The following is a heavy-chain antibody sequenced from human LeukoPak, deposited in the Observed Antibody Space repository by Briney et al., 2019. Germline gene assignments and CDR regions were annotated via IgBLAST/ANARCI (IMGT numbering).Heavy chain of an antibody. CDR2: IYYSGST. CDR3: ARGIVTLPQGASPYYHMDV. CDR1: GGSISSGDYY. J-gene: IGHJ6*03. V-gene: IGHV4-30-4*08. D-gene: IGHD2-15*01. Sequence: SETLSLTCTVSGGSISSGDYYWSWIRQPPGKGLEWIGYIYYSGSTYYNPSLKSRVTMSVDPSKNQFSLRLNSVTAADTAVYYCARGIVTLPQGASPYYHMDVWGKGTAVTVSS.